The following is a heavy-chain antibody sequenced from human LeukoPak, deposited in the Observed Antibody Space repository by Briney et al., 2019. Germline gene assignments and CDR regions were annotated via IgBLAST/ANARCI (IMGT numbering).Heavy chain of an antibody. CDR1: GYSFTSYW. CDR3: ARTNYDYVWGSYRLGPNDAFDI. Sequence: GESLKISCKGSGYSFTSYWIGWVRQMSGKGLEWMGIIYPGDSDNRYSPSFQGQVTISADKSISTAYLQWSSLKASDTAMYYCARTNYDYVWGSYRLGPNDAFDIWGQGTMVTVSS. V-gene: IGHV5-51*01. D-gene: IGHD3-16*02. CDR2: IYPGDSDN. J-gene: IGHJ3*02.